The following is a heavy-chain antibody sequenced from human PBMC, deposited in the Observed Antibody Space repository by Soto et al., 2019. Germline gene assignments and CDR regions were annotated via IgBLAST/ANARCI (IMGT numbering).Heavy chain of an antibody. CDR3: ARGNLYYDILTGRLEHDAFDI. CDR1: GGSMSSYY. D-gene: IGHD3-9*01. Sequence: SETLSLTCTASGGSMSSYYWNWIRQPPGKGLEWIGYIYYSGSTYYNPSLKSRVTISVDTSKNQFSLKLSSVTAADTAVYYCARGNLYYDILTGRLEHDAFDIWGQGTMVTVSS. CDR2: IYYSGST. V-gene: IGHV4-59*06. J-gene: IGHJ3*02.